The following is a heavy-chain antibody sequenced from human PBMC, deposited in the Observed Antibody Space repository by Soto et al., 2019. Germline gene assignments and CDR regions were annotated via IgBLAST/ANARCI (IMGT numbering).Heavy chain of an antibody. V-gene: IGHV4-34*01. J-gene: IGHJ4*02. Sequence: QVQLQQWGAGLLKPSETLSLTCAVYVGSFSGYYWSWIRQPPGKGLEWIGEINHSGSTNYNPSLKSRVPISVDTSKNQFSLKLNSVTAADTAVYYCARGQRIGVITTWFDYWGQGTLVTVSS. CDR3: ARGQRIGVITTWFDY. D-gene: IGHD3-22*01. CDR2: INHSGST. CDR1: VGSFSGYY.